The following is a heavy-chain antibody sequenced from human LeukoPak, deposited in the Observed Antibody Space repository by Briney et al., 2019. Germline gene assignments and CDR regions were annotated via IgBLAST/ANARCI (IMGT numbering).Heavy chain of an antibody. Sequence: GASVKVSCKASGYTFTSYYMHWVRQAPGQGLEWMGIINPSGGSTSYAQKFQGRVTMTRDTSTSTVYMELSSLRSEDTAVYYCARDGVGSYSGSYIDYWGQGTLVIVSS. V-gene: IGHV1-46*01. J-gene: IGHJ4*02. CDR2: INPSGGST. D-gene: IGHD1-26*01. CDR1: GYTFTSYY. CDR3: ARDGVGSYSGSYIDY.